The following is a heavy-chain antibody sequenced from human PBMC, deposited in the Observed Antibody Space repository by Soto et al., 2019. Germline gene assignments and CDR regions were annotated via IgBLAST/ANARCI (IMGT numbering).Heavy chain of an antibody. CDR2: ISAYNGIT. CDR1: GYTFTSYG. V-gene: IGHV1-18*01. Sequence: QVQLVQSGAEVKKPGASVKVSCKASGYTFTSYGISWVRQAPGQGLEWMGWISAYNGITNYAQKLQGRVTMTQATPPSTAYRWLRILRYVATTVYYCAKDWFGIDYWCK. CDR3: AKDWFGIDY. J-gene: IGHJ4*02. D-gene: IGHD3-16*01.